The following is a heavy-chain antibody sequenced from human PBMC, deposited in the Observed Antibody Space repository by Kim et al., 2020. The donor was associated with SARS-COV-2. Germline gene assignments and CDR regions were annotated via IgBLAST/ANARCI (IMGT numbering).Heavy chain of an antibody. CDR3: ARRGVERWQQLDPYYYYGMDV. CDR2: IYYSGST. Sequence: SETLSLTCTVSGGSISSSSYYWGWIRQPPGKGLEWIGSIYYSGSTYYNPSLKSRVTISVDTSKNQFSLKLSSVTAADTAVYYCARRGVERWQQLDPYYYYGMDVWGQGTTVTVSS. CDR1: GGSISSSSYY. D-gene: IGHD3-3*01. J-gene: IGHJ6*02. V-gene: IGHV4-39*01.